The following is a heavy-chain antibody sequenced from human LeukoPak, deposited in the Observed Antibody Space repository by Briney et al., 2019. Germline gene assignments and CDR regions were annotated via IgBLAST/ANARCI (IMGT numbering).Heavy chain of an antibody. Sequence: PSETLSLTCTVSGGSMSSIGFYGGWIRQAPGKGLEWIGSIHHSGTTYYSPSLKSRVSLSVDTSKNQFSLRLSSVTAADTAMYYCAGPRGAFCVYWGQGALVTVSS. V-gene: IGHV4-39*01. CDR2: IHHSGTT. CDR3: AGPRGAFCVY. D-gene: IGHD2-21*01. CDR1: GGSMSSIGFY. J-gene: IGHJ4*02.